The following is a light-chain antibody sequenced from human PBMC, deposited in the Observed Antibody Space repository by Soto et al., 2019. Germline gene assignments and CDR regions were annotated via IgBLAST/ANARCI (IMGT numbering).Light chain of an antibody. CDR2: AAS. Sequence: DIQMTQSPSSLSASVGDRVTITCRASQSISSYLNWYQQKPGKAPKVLIYAASSLQSGVPSRFSGIGSGTDFTLTISSLQPEDFATYYCQQSYSMPLTFGGGTKVDIK. CDR1: QSISSY. CDR3: QQSYSMPLT. J-gene: IGKJ4*01. V-gene: IGKV1-39*01.